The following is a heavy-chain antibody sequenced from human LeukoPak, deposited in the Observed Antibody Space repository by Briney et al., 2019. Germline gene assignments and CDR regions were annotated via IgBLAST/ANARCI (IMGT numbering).Heavy chain of an antibody. CDR1: GFTFDDYA. CDR2: ISSSSSYI. V-gene: IGHV3-21*01. D-gene: IGHD6-6*01. CDR3: AREWYSSSSSPTFDY. J-gene: IGHJ4*02. Sequence: GGSLRLSCAASGFTFDDYAMHWVRQAPGKGLEWVSSISSSSSYIYYADSVKGRFTISRDNAKNSLYLQMNSLRAEDTAVYYCAREWYSSSSSPTFDYWGQGTLVTVSS.